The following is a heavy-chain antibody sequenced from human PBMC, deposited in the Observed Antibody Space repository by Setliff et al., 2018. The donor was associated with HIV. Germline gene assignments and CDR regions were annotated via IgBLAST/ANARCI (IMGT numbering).Heavy chain of an antibody. Sequence: LRLSCAASGFTFNTYAMTWVRQAPGKGLEWVSSIITNGGTTFYSDSVKGRFTISRDDSNNLLYLQMNRLRTEDTAVYYCAKPVGDHYSSGWQYFDYWGQGTLVTVSS. V-gene: IGHV3-23*01. CDR2: IITNGGTT. CDR3: AKPVGDHYSSGWQYFDY. J-gene: IGHJ4*02. CDR1: GFTFNTYA. D-gene: IGHD6-19*01.